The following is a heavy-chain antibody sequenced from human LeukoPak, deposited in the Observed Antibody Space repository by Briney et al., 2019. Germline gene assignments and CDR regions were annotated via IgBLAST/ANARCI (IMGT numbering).Heavy chain of an antibody. CDR2: IYYSGST. V-gene: IGHV4-39*07. CDR3: ARDLSSVRSRGGYMDV. D-gene: IGHD6-19*01. J-gene: IGHJ6*03. Sequence: SSETLSLTCTVSGGSISSSSYYWGWIRQPPGKGLEWIGIIYYSGSTYSNPSLKSRVTISVDTSKNQFSLKLSSVTAADTAVYYCARDLSSVRSRGGYMDVWGKGTTVTVSS. CDR1: GGSISSSSYY.